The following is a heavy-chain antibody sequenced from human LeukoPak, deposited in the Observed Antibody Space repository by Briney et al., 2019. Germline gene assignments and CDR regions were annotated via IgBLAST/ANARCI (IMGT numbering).Heavy chain of an antibody. D-gene: IGHD1-1*01. V-gene: IGHV4-61*02. CDR1: GDSISSGDYY. J-gene: IGHJ3*02. CDR3: ARDPAQLTGIWAFDI. Sequence: PSETLSLTCTVSGDSISSGDYYWSWIRQPAGKGLEWIGCISSSGSTNYNPSLKSRVTISVDTSKNQFSLKLSSVTAADTAVYYCARDPAQLTGIWAFDIWGQGTMVTVSS. CDR2: ISSSGST.